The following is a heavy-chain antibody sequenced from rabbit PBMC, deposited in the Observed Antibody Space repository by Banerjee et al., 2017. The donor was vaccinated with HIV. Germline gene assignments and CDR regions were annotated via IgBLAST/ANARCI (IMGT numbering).Heavy chain of an antibody. CDR2: IDTNSDST. D-gene: IGHD8-1*01. Sequence: QSLEESGGDLVKPEGSLTLTCKASGFDLSRYYYMCWVRQAPGKGLELIACIDTNSDSTSYASWAKGRFTISRTSSTTVTLQMTSLTAADTATYFCARDLDADSSYYFDLWGPGTLVTVS. J-gene: IGHJ4*01. V-gene: IGHV1S40*01. CDR1: GFDLSRYYY. CDR3: ARDLDADSSYYFDL.